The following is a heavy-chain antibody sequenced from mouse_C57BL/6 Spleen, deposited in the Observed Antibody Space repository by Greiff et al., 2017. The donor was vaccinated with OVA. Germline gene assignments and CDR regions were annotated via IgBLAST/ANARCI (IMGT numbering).Heavy chain of an antibody. J-gene: IGHJ4*01. V-gene: IGHV1-22*01. CDR2: INPNNGCT. CDR3: ARTTVVACAMDY. Sequence: EVKLVESGPELVKPGASVKMSCKASGYTFTDYNMHWVKQSHGKSLEWIGSINPNNGCTSYNQKFKGKATLTVNKSSSTAYMELRSLTSEDSAVCYRARTTVVACAMDYWGQGTSVTVSS. CDR1: GYTFTDYN. D-gene: IGHD1-1*01.